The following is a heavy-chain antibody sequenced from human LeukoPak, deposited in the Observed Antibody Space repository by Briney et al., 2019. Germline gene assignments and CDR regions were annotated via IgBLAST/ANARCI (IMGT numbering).Heavy chain of an antibody. Sequence: PSETLSLSCTVSGGSISIYYCRWIRQPPGKRLEWIGYISDTGYTNYNPSLKSRVAISVDTSKRQFSLKLSSVTAADTADYYCGRGMLSEWFDNWGQGTLVSVSS. J-gene: IGHJ5*02. CDR3: GRGMLSEWFDN. CDR2: ISDTGYT. D-gene: IGHD2/OR15-2a*01. CDR1: GGSISIYY. V-gene: IGHV4-59*01.